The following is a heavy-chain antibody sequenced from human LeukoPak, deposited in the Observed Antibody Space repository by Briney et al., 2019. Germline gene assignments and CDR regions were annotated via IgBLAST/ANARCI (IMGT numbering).Heavy chain of an antibody. J-gene: IGHJ4*02. CDR2: ISLSGDRT. CDR1: RFTFSNYA. CDR3: AILPPGIAVAGTSDY. V-gene: IGHV3-23*01. Sequence: GGSLRLSCAASRFTFSNYAMTWVRQAPGKGLEWVSLISLSGDRTYYADSVKGRFTTSRDNSKNTLYLYMSSLRAEDTAIYYCAILPPGIAVAGTSDYWGQGTLVTVSS. D-gene: IGHD6-19*01.